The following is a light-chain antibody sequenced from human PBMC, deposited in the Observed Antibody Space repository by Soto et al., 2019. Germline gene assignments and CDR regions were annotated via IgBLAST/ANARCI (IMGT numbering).Light chain of an antibody. CDR2: GAS. CDR3: QHYNHRYTWYT. CDR1: QSVSSN. Sequence: EIVMTQSPATLSVSPGERATLSCRASQSVSSNLAWYQQKPGQAPRLLIYGASTRATGIPARFSGSGSGTACTHFILTLQCEELAVSAVQHYNHRYTWYTFGEGTKLEIK. J-gene: IGKJ2*01. V-gene: IGKV3-15*01.